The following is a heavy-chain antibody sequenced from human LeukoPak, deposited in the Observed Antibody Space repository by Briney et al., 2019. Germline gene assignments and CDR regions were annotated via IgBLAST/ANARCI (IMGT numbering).Heavy chain of an antibody. D-gene: IGHD3-22*01. CDR3: ARGWINYDSYYYYMDV. V-gene: IGHV4-34*01. J-gene: IGHJ6*03. CDR2: INHSGST. CDR1: GGSFSDYY. Sequence: PSETLSLTCGVYGGSFSDYYWSWIHQPPGKGLEWIGEINHSGSTNYNPSLKSRVTISVDTSMNQFSLKLSSVTAADTAVYYCARGWINYDSYYYYMDVWGKGTTVTVSS.